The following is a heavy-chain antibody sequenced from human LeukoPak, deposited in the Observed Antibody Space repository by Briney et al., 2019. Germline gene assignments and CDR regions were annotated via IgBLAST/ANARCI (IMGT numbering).Heavy chain of an antibody. J-gene: IGHJ6*03. Sequence: SETLSLTCAVYGGSFSGYYWSWIRQPPGKGLEWIGYIHYSGSTHYNPSLKSRVTISVDTSKNQFSLKLSSVTAADTAVYYCARRGSGWNYYYYYYMDVWGKGTTVTISS. V-gene: IGHV4-59*12. CDR2: IHYSGST. CDR1: GGSFSGYY. D-gene: IGHD6-19*01. CDR3: ARRGSGWNYYYYYYMDV.